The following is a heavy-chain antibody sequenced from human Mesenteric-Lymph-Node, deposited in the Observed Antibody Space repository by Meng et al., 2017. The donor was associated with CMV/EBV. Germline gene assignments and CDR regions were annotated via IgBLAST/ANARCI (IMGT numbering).Heavy chain of an antibody. CDR3: ARDFYGRGFDH. V-gene: IGHV1-69*05. D-gene: IGHD2/OR15-2a*01. J-gene: IGHJ5*02. CDR1: AYTFSNYA. CDR2: IVPIFNSP. Sequence: ACKASAYTFSNYAVSWVRQAPGQGLEWLGGIVPIFNSPNHAPRFQGRVSISTDESTRTVYMDLSSLRSEDTAIYYGARDFYGRGFDHWGQGTLVTVSS.